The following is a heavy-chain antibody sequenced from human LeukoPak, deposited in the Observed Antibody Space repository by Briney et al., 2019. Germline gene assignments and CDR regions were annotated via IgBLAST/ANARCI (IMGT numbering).Heavy chain of an antibody. CDR2: ISGGGGST. D-gene: IGHD6-13*01. J-gene: IGHJ4*02. V-gene: IGHV3-23*01. CDR1: GFTFSSYG. CDR3: AKDALPRIAAAGTVV. Sequence: GSLRLSCAASGFTFSSYGMSWVRQAPGKGLEWVSAISGGGGSTCYADSVKGRFTISRDNSKNTLYLQMNSLRAEDTAVYYCAKDALPRIAAAGTVVWGQGTLVTVSS.